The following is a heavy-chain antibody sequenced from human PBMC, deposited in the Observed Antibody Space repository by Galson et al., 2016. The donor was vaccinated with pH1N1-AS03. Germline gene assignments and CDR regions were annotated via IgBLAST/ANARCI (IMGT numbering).Heavy chain of an antibody. Sequence: SETLSLTCTVSGGSISSYYWSWIRQPPGKGLEWIAYIHYSGNTNYNPSLKSRVTISVDTSKNQFSLKLTSVTAADTAIYYCARAKDITVVPAAIGTFDPWGQGTLVAVSS. CDR3: ARAKDITVVPAAIGTFDP. CDR1: GGSISSYY. V-gene: IGHV4-59*01. CDR2: IHYSGNT. J-gene: IGHJ5*02. D-gene: IGHD2-2*01.